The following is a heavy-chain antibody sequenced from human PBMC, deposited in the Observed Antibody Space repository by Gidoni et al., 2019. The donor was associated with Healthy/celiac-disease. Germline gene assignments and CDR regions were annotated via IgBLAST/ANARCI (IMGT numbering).Heavy chain of an antibody. CDR1: GGSFSGYY. Sequence: QVQLQQWGAGLLKPSETLSLTCAVYGGSFSGYYWSWIRQPPGKGLEWIGEINHSGSTNYNPSLKSRVTISVDTSKNQFSLKLSSVTAADTAVYYCARDYFEYSSSWGFDPWGQGTLVTVSS. V-gene: IGHV4-34*01. J-gene: IGHJ5*02. CDR3: ARDYFEYSSSWGFDP. CDR2: INHSGST. D-gene: IGHD6-6*01.